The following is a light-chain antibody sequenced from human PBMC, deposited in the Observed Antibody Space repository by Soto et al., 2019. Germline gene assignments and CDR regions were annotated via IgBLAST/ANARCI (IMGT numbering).Light chain of an antibody. Sequence: DIQMTPSPSSVSASVGDRVTITCRASQGISNWLAWYQQQPGKAPKLLIYAASSLQSGVPSRFSGGGSGTHFTLIIGSLPAEDFATYYCQQTNTFRPLTFGGGTKVEIK. J-gene: IGKJ4*01. V-gene: IGKV1-12*01. CDR3: QQTNTFRPLT. CDR2: AAS. CDR1: QGISNW.